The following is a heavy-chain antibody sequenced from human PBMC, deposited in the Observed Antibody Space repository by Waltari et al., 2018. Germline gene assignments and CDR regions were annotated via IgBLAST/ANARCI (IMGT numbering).Heavy chain of an antibody. D-gene: IGHD6-19*01. V-gene: IGHV3-15*01. CDR1: GFTFSNAW. Sequence: EVQLVESGGGLVKPGGSLRLSCAASGFTFSNAWMSWVRQAPGKGLEWVGRIKSKTDGGTTDYAAPVKGRFTISRDDSKNTLYLQMNSLKTEDTAVYYCTTDSAVAGTGGSNWFDPWGQGTLVTVSS. CDR3: TTDSAVAGTGGSNWFDP. CDR2: IKSKTDGGTT. J-gene: IGHJ5*02.